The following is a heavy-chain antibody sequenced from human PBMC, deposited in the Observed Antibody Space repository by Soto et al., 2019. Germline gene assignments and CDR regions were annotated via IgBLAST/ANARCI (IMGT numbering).Heavy chain of an antibody. J-gene: IGHJ5*02. Sequence: QVQLVQSGAEVKKPGSSVKVSCKASGGTFSSYTISWVRQAPGQGLEWMGRIIPILGIANYAQKFQGRVTINADKSTSPAYMGLSSLRSEDTSLYYCARDLSVLSSWFDPWGQGTLVTVSS. CDR1: GGTFSSYT. D-gene: IGHD2-2*01. CDR3: ARDLSVLSSWFDP. CDR2: IIPILGIA. V-gene: IGHV1-69*08.